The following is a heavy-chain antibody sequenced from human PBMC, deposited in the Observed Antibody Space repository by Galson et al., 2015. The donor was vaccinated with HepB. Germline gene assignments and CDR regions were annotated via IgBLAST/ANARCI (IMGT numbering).Heavy chain of an antibody. D-gene: IGHD5-18*01. CDR3: ARATEWIQLWSTFDY. CDR2: IIPIFGTA. J-gene: IGHJ4*02. CDR1: GGTFSSYA. Sequence: SVKVSCKASGGTFSSYAVSWVRQAPGQGLEWMGGIIPIFGTANYAQKFQGRVTITADESTSTAYMELSSLRSEDTAVYYCARATEWIQLWSTFDYWGQGTLVTVSS. V-gene: IGHV1-69*13.